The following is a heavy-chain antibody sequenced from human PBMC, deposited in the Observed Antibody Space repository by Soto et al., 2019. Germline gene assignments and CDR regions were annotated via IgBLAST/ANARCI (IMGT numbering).Heavy chain of an antibody. V-gene: IGHV3-73*01. Sequence: GGSLRLSCAASGFTFSGSAMHWVRQASGKGLEWVGRIRSKSNSYATAYAASVKGRFTISRDDSKDTAYLQMNSLKTEDTAVYYCTRDPRNYYDSIGSANWFDPWGQGTLVTVSS. D-gene: IGHD3-22*01. CDR1: GFTFSGSA. J-gene: IGHJ5*02. CDR3: TRDPRNYYDSIGSANWFDP. CDR2: IRSKSNSYAT.